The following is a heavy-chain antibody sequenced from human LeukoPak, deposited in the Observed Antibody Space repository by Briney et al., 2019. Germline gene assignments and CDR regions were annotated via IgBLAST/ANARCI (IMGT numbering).Heavy chain of an antibody. CDR1: GYTFTSFY. V-gene: IGHV1-46*01. D-gene: IGHD5-24*01. Sequence: ASVKVSCKASGYTFTSFYMNWVRQAPGQGLEWMGIINPSGGSTTYAQKFQGRVTITADKSTSTAYMELSSLRSEDTAVYYCVGFCRDGYNCGFDYWGQGTLVTVSS. J-gene: IGHJ4*02. CDR3: VGFCRDGYNCGFDY. CDR2: INPSGGST.